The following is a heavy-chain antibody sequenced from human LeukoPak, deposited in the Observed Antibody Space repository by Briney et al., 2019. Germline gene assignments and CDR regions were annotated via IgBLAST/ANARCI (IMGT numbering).Heavy chain of an antibody. V-gene: IGHV4-38-2*02. Sequence: SETLSLTCAVADYSISSGYYWGWIRQPPGKGLEWIGSIYHSGSTYYDSSLKSRVTISVDTSKNQFSLKLSYVTAADTAVYYCAREWGYDYFFDYWGQGTLVTVFS. CDR3: AREWGYDYFFDY. J-gene: IGHJ4*02. D-gene: IGHD3-22*01. CDR1: DYSISSGYY. CDR2: IYHSGST.